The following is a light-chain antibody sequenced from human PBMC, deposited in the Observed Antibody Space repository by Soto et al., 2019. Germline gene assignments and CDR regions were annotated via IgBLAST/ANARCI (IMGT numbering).Light chain of an antibody. CDR3: QQRNMWPIT. Sequence: EIVLTQSPGTLSLSPGERATLSCRASQSVSSTYLAWFQQKPGQAPRLLIYGASSRATGIPDRFSGRGSGTDFTLTISRLEPEDFAVYYCQQRNMWPITFGQGTRLEIK. CDR2: GAS. CDR1: QSVSSTY. J-gene: IGKJ5*01. V-gene: IGKV3D-20*02.